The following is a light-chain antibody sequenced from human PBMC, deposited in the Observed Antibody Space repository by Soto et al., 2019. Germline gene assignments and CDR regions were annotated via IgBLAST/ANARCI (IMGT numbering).Light chain of an antibody. CDR2: EVS. CDR3: ISYTSRSTLV. V-gene: IGLV2-14*01. J-gene: IGLJ1*01. Sequence: QSVLTQPASVSGSPGQSITISCTGSSIDVGGYDYVSWYQQHPGKAPKLMIFEVSNRPSGVSNRFSGSKSGNTASLTISGLQAEDEADYYGISYTSRSTLVLGAGTKVTVL. CDR1: SIDVGGYDY.